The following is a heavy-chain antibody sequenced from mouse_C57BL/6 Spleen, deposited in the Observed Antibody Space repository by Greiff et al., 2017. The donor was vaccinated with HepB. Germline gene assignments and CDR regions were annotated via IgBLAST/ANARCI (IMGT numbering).Heavy chain of an antibody. D-gene: IGHD1-1*01. Sequence: QVQLKQSGPELVKPGASVKISCKASGYAFSSSWMNWVKQRPGKGLEWIGRIYPGDGDTNYNGKFKGKATLTADKSSSTAYMQLSSLTSEDSAVYFCARDYGSSGRFAYWGQGTLVTVSA. V-gene: IGHV1-82*01. CDR1: GYAFSSSW. CDR2: IYPGDGDT. CDR3: ARDYGSSGRFAY. J-gene: IGHJ3*01.